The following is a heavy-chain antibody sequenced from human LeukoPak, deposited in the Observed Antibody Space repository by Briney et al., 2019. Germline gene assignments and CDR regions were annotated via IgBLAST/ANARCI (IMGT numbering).Heavy chain of an antibody. CDR2: INPNSGGT. D-gene: IGHD3-3*01. J-gene: IGHJ4*02. CDR1: GYTFTSYG. V-gene: IGHV1-2*02. CDR3: ARPKHDFWSGYYTHPFDY. Sequence: ASVKVSCKASGYTFTSYGISWVRQAPGQGLEWMGWINPNSGGTNYAQKFQGRVTMTRDTFISTAYMELSRLRSDDTAVYYCARPKHDFWSGYYTHPFDYWGQGTLVTVSS.